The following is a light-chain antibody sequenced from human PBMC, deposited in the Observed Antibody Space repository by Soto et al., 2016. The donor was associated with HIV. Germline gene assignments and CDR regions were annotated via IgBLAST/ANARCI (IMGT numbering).Light chain of an antibody. CDR2: DDS. CDR1: NIGSKG. V-gene: IGLV3-21*03. J-gene: IGLJ1*01. Sequence: SYELTQPPSVSVAPGKTARITCGGSNIGSKGVHWYQQKPGQAPVLVVYDDSDRPSGIPERFSGSKSGNTATLTISRVEAGDEADYYCQVWDSSSDPYYVFGTGTKVTVL. CDR3: QVWDSSSDPYYV.